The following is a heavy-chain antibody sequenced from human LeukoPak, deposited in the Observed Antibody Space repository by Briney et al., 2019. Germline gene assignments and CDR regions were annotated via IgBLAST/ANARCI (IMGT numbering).Heavy chain of an antibody. V-gene: IGHV3-23*01. CDR2: ISGSGGST. D-gene: IGHD2-15*01. CDR1: GFTFSSYA. CDR3: AKLERDCSGGSCYLYFDY. Sequence: QSGGSLRLSCAASGFTFSSYAMSWVRQAPGKGLEWVSAISGSGGSTYYADSVKGRFTISRDNSKNTLYLQMNSLRAEDTAVYYCAKLERDCSGGSCYLYFDYWGQGTLVTVSS. J-gene: IGHJ4*02.